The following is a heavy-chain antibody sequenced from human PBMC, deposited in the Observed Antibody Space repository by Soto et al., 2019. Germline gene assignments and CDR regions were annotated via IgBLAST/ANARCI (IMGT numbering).Heavy chain of an antibody. V-gene: IGHV4-59*08. J-gene: IGHJ3*02. D-gene: IGHD6-19*01. Sequence: SETLSLTCTDSGGSISSYYWSWIRQPPGKGLEWIGYIYYSGSTNYNPSLKSRVTISVDTSKNQFSLKLSSVTAADTAVYYCARKDSGGWHNDAFDIWGQGTMVTVAS. CDR1: GGSISSYY. CDR3: ARKDSGGWHNDAFDI. CDR2: IYYSGST.